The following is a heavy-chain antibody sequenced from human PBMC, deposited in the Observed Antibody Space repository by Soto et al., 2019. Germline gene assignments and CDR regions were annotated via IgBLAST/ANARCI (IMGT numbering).Heavy chain of an antibody. CDR2: IWYDGSNK. J-gene: IGHJ3*02. D-gene: IGHD2-2*01. Sequence: QVQLVESGGGVVQPGRSLRLSCAASGFTFSSYGMHWVRQAPGKGLEWVAVIWYDGSNKYYADSVKGRFTISRDNSKNTLYLQMNSLRAEDTAVYYCARGRNIVVVPAAMEGDAFDIWGQGTMVTVSS. CDR3: ARGRNIVVVPAAMEGDAFDI. V-gene: IGHV3-33*01. CDR1: GFTFSSYG.